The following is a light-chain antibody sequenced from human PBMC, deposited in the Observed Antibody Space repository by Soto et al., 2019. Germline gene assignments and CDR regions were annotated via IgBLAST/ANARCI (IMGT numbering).Light chain of an antibody. CDR1: QGIRNA. CDR2: SAS. V-gene: IGKV1-6*01. J-gene: IGKJ1*01. CDR3: LQDFTYPRT. Sequence: AIQMTQAPSSASASVGDRVTITCRASQGIRNALGWYQQKPGKAPKLLIYSASSLQSGVPSRFSGSGSGTDFILTISCLQPEDFATYFCLQDFTYPRTFGQGTKV.